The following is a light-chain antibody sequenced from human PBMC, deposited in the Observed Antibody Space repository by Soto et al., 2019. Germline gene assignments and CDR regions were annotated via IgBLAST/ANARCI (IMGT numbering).Light chain of an antibody. CDR3: ISYTVSGTSYV. J-gene: IGLJ1*01. CDR1: RSDIGSYNY. CDR2: GVS. V-gene: IGLV2-14*01. Sequence: QSVLTQPASVSGSPGQSITISCSGTRSDIGSYNYVAWYQQFPGKTPKILIYGVSNRPSGVSSRFSGSKSGNTASLTISGLQAEDEADYYCISYTVSGTSYVFGSGTKVTVL.